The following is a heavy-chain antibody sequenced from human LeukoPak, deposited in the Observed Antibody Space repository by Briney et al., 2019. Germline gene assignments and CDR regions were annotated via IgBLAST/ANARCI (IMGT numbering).Heavy chain of an antibody. CDR1: GFIFSSYG. D-gene: IGHD1-26*01. Sequence: GGSLRLSCTASGFIFSSYGMHWVRQAPGKGLEWVTIIWYDGSNKYYAGPVKGRFTTSRDNSKNTLYLQMNSLRAEDTAVYYCAKDARVGATPGLFDSWGQGTLVTVSS. J-gene: IGHJ4*02. CDR2: IWYDGSNK. CDR3: AKDARVGATPGLFDS. V-gene: IGHV3-33*06.